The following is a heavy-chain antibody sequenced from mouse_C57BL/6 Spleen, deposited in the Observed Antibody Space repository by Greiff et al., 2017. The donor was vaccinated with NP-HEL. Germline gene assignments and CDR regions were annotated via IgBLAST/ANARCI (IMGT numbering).Heavy chain of an antibody. D-gene: IGHD1-1*01. CDR3: ARRTTVDWYFDV. Sequence: QVHVKQSGAELAKPGASVKLSCKASGYTFTSYWMHWVKQRPGQGLEWIGYINPSSGYTKYNQKFKDKATLTADKSSSTAYMQLSSLTYEDSAVYYCARRTTVDWYFDVWGTGTTVTVSS. V-gene: IGHV1-7*01. J-gene: IGHJ1*03. CDR1: GYTFTSYW. CDR2: INPSSGYT.